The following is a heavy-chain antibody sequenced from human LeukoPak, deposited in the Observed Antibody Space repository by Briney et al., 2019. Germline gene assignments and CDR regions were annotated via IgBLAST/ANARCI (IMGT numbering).Heavy chain of an antibody. CDR1: GGTFSSYA. CDR3: AGELHDFWSGYFDY. V-gene: IGHV1-69*13. CDR2: IIPIFGTA. Sequence: GASVKVSCKASGGTFSSYAISWVRQAPGQGLEWMGGIIPIFGTANYAQKFQGRVTITADEPTSTAYMELSSLRSEDTAVYYCAGELHDFWSGYFDYWGQGTLVTVSS. D-gene: IGHD3-3*01. J-gene: IGHJ4*02.